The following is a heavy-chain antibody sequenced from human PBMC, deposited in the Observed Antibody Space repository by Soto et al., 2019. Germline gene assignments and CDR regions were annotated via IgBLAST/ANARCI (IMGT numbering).Heavy chain of an antibody. D-gene: IGHD2-2*02. CDR2: ISYDGSNK. V-gene: IGHV3-30*18. CDR1: GFTFSSYG. J-gene: IGHJ6*02. Sequence: GGSLRLSCAASGFTFSSYGMHWVRQAPGKGLEWVAVISYDGSNKYYADSVKGRFTISRDNSKNTLYLQMNSLRAEDTAVYYCAKDLGHCSSTSCYTGYYYGMDVWGQGTTVTVSS. CDR3: AKDLGHCSSTSCYTGYYYGMDV.